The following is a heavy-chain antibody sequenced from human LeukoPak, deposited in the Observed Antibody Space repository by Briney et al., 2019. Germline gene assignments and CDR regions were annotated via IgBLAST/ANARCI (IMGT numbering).Heavy chain of an antibody. Sequence: SVKVSCKASGGTLRNYAINWVRQAPGQRLEWMGGIIPMFGTANYAQKFQGRVTITADESTSTAYMELSSLRSEDTAVYYCARDTSGDYYDSSGYLGYWGQGTLVTVSS. CDR2: IIPMFGTA. D-gene: IGHD3-22*01. CDR3: ARDTSGDYYDSSGYLGY. CDR1: GGTLRNYA. J-gene: IGHJ4*02. V-gene: IGHV1-69*13.